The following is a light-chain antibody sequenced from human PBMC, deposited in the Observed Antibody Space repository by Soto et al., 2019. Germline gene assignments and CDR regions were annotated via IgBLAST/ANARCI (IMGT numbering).Light chain of an antibody. CDR2: AAS. Sequence: EIVLTQSPGTLSLPPGERVTLSCRASQNVRANYLAWYQQHPGQAPRLVIYAASTRASGIPERFSGRGSGTDFTLTISRLEPEDSAVYYCQQHTVSMYTFGQGTKLEIK. V-gene: IGKV3-20*01. CDR1: QNVRANY. J-gene: IGKJ2*01. CDR3: QQHTVSMYT.